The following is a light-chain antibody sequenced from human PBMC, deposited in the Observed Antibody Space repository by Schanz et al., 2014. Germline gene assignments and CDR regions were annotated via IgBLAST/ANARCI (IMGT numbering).Light chain of an antibody. J-gene: IGKJ1*01. CDR2: AAS. Sequence: EIVMTQSPATLSVSPGERATLSCRASQSVSSNLAWYQQKPGQAPRLLIYAASSRATGIPDRFSGSGSGTDFTLTISRLEPEDFAVYYCQQHPPITFGQGTRVEI. CDR3: QQHPPIT. CDR1: QSVSSN. V-gene: IGKV3D-15*01.